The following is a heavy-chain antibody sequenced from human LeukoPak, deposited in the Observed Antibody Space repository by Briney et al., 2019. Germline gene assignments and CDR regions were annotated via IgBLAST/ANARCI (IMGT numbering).Heavy chain of an antibody. J-gene: IGHJ5*01. Sequence: ASVKVSCKASGYTFTSYGISWVRQAPGQGLEWMGWISAYNGNTNYAQKPQGRVTMTTDTSTSTAYMELRSLRSDDTAVYYCARRRRNCSSTSCYFWFDPWGQGTLVTVSS. D-gene: IGHD2-2*01. CDR3: ARRRRNCSSTSCYFWFDP. V-gene: IGHV1-18*04. CDR1: GYTFTSYG. CDR2: ISAYNGNT.